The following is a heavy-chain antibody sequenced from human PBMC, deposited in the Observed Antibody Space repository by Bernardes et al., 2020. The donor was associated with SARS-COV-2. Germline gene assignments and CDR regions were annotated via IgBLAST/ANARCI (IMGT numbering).Heavy chain of an antibody. CDR1: GCSISSSSYY. D-gene: IGHD2-2*01. Sequence: SETLSLTCTVSGCSISSSSYYWGWLRQPPGKVLEWIGSIYYSGSTYYNPSLKSRVTISVDTSKNQFSLKLSSVTAADTAVYYCARHRRGHQLRSFDPWGQGTLVTVSS. J-gene: IGHJ5*02. CDR3: ARHRRGHQLRSFDP. V-gene: IGHV4-39*01. CDR2: IYYSGST.